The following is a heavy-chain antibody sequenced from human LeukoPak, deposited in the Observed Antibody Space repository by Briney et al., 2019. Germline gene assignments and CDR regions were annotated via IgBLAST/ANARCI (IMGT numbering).Heavy chain of an antibody. Sequence: GGSLRLSCATSGFRFDNYAMSWVRQAPGKGLEWVSTISNSGGDTYYADSVKGRFSISRDNSQSTVYLQMNSLRVEDTAVYYCARDHNYAFDNWGQGTQVTVSS. V-gene: IGHV3-23*01. D-gene: IGHD1-1*01. CDR1: GFRFDNYA. J-gene: IGHJ4*02. CDR2: ISNSGGDT. CDR3: ARDHNYAFDN.